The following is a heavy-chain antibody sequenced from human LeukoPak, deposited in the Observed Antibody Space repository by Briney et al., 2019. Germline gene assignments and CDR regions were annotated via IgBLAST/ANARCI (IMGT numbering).Heavy chain of an antibody. D-gene: IGHD1-26*01. J-gene: IGHJ4*02. Sequence: GGSLRLSCAGSGFSFSSYGMHWVRQAPGKGLEWMAFIRSDGSNKYYADSVKGRFTISRDNSKNTLYLQMNSLRAEDTAVYYCARGVGPTGYFDYWGQGTLVAVSS. V-gene: IGHV3-30*02. CDR1: GFSFSSYG. CDR3: ARGVGPTGYFDY. CDR2: IRSDGSNK.